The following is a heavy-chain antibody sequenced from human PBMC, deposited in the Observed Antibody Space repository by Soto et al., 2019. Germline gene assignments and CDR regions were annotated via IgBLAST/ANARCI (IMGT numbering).Heavy chain of an antibody. CDR3: ARDHYAVGGEF. CDR2: INTYNGKT. CDR1: GYTFTDYG. D-gene: IGHD3-16*01. V-gene: IGHV1-18*01. Sequence: QVQLGHSGSEVKKPGASVKVSCKASGYTFTDYGVSWVRQAPGQGLEWRGWINTYNGKTNYAPKVQARGTMTTDTSTTTAYMELRSLKCDDTAVYVCARDHYAVGGEFWGPGTLVTVSS. J-gene: IGHJ4*02.